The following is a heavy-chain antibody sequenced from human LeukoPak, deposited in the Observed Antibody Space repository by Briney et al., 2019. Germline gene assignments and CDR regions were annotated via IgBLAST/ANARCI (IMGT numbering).Heavy chain of an antibody. D-gene: IGHD2-2*01. CDR2: IYPGDSDT. J-gene: IGHJ3*02. V-gene: IGHV5-51*01. CDR1: GYSFTTYW. Sequence: ESLKISCEASGYSFTTYWIGWVRQMPGKGLEWMGIIYPGDSDTRYSPSFQGQVTISADRSISTAYLQWSSLKASDTAMYYCARGGTSFGAFDIWGQGTMVTVSS. CDR3: ARGGTSFGAFDI.